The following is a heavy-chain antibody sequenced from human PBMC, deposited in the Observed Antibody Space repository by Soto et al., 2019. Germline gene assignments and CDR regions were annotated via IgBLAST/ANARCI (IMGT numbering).Heavy chain of an antibody. Sequence: QVQLQESGPGLVKPSETLSLTCTVSGGSISSYYWSWIRQPPGKGLEWIGYIYYSGSTNYNPSLKSRVTISVDTSKNQFSLKLSSVTAADTAVYYCARLLWPRGDWFDPWGQGTLVTVSS. CDR3: ARLLWPRGDWFDP. D-gene: IGHD3-10*01. V-gene: IGHV4-59*08. CDR1: GGSISSYY. CDR2: IYYSGST. J-gene: IGHJ5*02.